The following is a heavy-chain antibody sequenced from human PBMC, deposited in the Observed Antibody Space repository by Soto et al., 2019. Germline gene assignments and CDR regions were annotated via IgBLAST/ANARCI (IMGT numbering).Heavy chain of an antibody. J-gene: IGHJ5*02. CDR2: IIPIFGTA. Sequence: QVQLVQSGAEVKKPGSSVKVSCKASGGTFSSYAISWVRQAPGQGLEWMGGIIPIFGTANYAQKFQGRVTITADESTSTAYMELSSRRSEDTAVYYCASSRRGGAIIVGATTWFDPWGQGTLVTVSS. V-gene: IGHV1-69*01. CDR3: ASSRRGGAIIVGATTWFDP. CDR1: GGTFSSYA. D-gene: IGHD1-26*01.